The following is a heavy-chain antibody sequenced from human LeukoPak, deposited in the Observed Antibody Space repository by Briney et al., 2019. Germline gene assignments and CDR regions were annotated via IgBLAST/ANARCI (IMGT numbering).Heavy chain of an antibody. CDR1: GFKFDDYG. CDR2: INWNGGST. Sequence: GGSLRLSCAASGFKFDDYGMSWVRQAPGKGLEWVSGINWNGGSTGYADSVKGQFTISRDNAKNSLYLQMNSLRAEDTALYYCARGATGTTFDYWGQGTLVTVSS. J-gene: IGHJ4*02. V-gene: IGHV3-20*04. D-gene: IGHD1-1*01. CDR3: ARGATGTTFDY.